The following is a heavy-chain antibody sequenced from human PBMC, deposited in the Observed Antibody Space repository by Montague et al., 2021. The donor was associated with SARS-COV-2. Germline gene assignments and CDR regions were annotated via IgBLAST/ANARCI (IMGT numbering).Heavy chain of an antibody. CDR2: IYQTGYT. CDR1: GGAMSSGQW. J-gene: IGHJ5*02. Sequence: SETLSLTCDVSGGAMSSGQWWSWVRQPPGKGLEWIGEIYQTGYTNYNPSLRSRVTISVDKSRNQFSLKMTSMTAADTAVYYCATNHGSGTFPGWFDPWGQGTLVTVSS. D-gene: IGHD3-10*01. V-gene: IGHV4-4*02. CDR3: ATNHGSGTFPGWFDP.